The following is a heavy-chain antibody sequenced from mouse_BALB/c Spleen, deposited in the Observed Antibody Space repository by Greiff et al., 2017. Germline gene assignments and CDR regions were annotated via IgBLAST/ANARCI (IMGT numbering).Heavy chain of an antibody. CDR3: ARSKVVMDY. CDR2: ISSGSSTI. V-gene: IGHV5-17*02. Sequence: DVMLVESGGGLVQPGGSRKLSCAASGFTFSSFGMHWVRQAPDKGLEWVAYISSGSSTIYYADTVKGRFTISRDNPKNTLFLQMTSLRSEDTAMYYCARSKVVMDYWGQGTSVTVSS. J-gene: IGHJ4*01. CDR1: GFTFSSFG.